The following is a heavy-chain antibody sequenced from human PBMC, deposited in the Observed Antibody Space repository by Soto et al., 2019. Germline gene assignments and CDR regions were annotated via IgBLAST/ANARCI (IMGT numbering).Heavy chain of an antibody. D-gene: IGHD3-22*01. Sequence: GASVNVSCKSSGGPFISNSLSWVRQAPGQGLEWMGGIIPMFGRVNYAQKFQGRLTITADESTNTAYMELSSLRSEDTAMYYCARDHDDSSGYFPDYFGMDVWGQGTTVTVSS. J-gene: IGHJ6*02. V-gene: IGHV1-69*13. CDR3: ARDHDDSSGYFPDYFGMDV. CDR1: GGPFISNS. CDR2: IIPMFGRV.